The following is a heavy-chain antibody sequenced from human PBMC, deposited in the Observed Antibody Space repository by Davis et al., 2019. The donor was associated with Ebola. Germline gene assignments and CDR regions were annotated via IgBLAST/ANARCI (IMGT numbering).Heavy chain of an antibody. CDR2: IGAYNGNT. J-gene: IGHJ4*02. CDR3: ARGLGQLTSDY. CDR1: GYSFNNYG. D-gene: IGHD3-10*01. V-gene: IGHV1-18*01. Sequence: ASVKVSCKTSGYSFNNYGITWVRQAPGQGLEWMGWIGAYNGNTNYAPKLPGRVSMTKDTFTDTAYMELGSLTSDDTAVYYCARGLGQLTSDYWGPGTLVTVSS.